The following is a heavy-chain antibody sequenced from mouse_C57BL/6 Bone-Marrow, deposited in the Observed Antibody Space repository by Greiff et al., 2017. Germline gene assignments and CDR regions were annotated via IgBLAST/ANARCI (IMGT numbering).Heavy chain of an antibody. J-gene: IGHJ2*01. D-gene: IGHD2-4*01. Sequence: EVQLQQSGAELVRPGASVKLSCTASGFNIKDDYMHWVKQRPEQGLEWIGWIDPEDGETKYASKFQGKATITADTSSNTAYLQLRSLTSADTAVVYSTTNYDTSDYWGQGTTRTVSS. CDR3: TTNYDTSDY. V-gene: IGHV14-4*01. CDR1: GFNIKDDY. CDR2: IDPEDGET.